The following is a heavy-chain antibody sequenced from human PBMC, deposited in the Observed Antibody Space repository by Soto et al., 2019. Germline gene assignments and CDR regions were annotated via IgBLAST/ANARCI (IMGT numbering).Heavy chain of an antibody. CDR3: SGCSGGACHQNYGMDV. CDR1: GFTFSSCT. V-gene: IGHV3-21*01. Sequence: EVHLVESGGGLVKPGGSLRLSCAVSGFTFSSCTMNWVRQAPGKGLEWVSSISPSTSHIYYADSVKGRFTISRDNAKNSVLLQMNSLRAEDTAVYYCSGCSGGACHQNYGMDVWGQGTTVTVSS. J-gene: IGHJ6*02. D-gene: IGHD2-15*01. CDR2: ISPSTSHI.